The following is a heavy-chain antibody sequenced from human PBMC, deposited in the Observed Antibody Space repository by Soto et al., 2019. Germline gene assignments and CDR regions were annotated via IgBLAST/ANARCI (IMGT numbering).Heavy chain of an antibody. CDR1: GYTFTSYG. V-gene: IGHV1-18*01. CDR2: ISTAHRDI. CDR3: ARDLADIREY. J-gene: IGHJ4*02. Sequence: QVQLIQSGAEVKKPGDSVKVSCKASGYTFTSYGISWVRQAPGQGLEWMGWISTAHRDIGYAQKFQGRVTTTTDTSTSTAYMEVRSLRSDDTAVYYCARDLADIREYWGQGTLVTVSS.